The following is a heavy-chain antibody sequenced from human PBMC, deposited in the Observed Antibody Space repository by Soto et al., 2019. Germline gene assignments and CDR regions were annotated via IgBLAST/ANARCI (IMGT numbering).Heavy chain of an antibody. D-gene: IGHD2-2*01. CDR1: GDSVSTNTAI. J-gene: IGHJ3*02. Sequence: SQTLSLTCAISGDSVSTNTAIWNWIRQSPSRGLEWLGRTYYTSTSKWYSDYADSVKGRFTISRDNAKTSLYLQMDSLRNEDTAVYYCAKAPSTLVNPGDAFDIWGQGTMVTVSS. CDR2: TYYTSTSKWYS. V-gene: IGHV6-1*01. CDR3: AKAPSTLVNPGDAFDI.